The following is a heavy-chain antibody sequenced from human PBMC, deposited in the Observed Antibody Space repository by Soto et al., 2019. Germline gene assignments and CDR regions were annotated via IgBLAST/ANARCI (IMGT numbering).Heavy chain of an antibody. D-gene: IGHD1-1*01. CDR3: ARRDWNGGYCDL. CDR1: GFTFSGYW. J-gene: IGHJ4*02. CDR2: ISGDGSSA. Sequence: QTGGSLRLSCAASGFTFSGYWMHWVRQVPGKRLVWVSRISGDGSSAHYADFAKGRFTISRDNAKNTVYLQMNSLRVDDTAVYYCARRDWNGGYCDLWGQGIVATVSS. V-gene: IGHV3-74*01.